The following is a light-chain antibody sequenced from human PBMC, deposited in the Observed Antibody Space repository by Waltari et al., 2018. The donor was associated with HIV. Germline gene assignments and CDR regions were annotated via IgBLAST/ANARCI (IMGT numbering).Light chain of an antibody. J-gene: IGKJ2*03. Sequence: EIVLTQSQGTPSLSLGEGATLPRRASRSVSSGYLAGYQQKPGQVPRLLIYDVSNRATGIPDRFSGSGSGTDFTLTISRLEPEDFVVYYCQQYGNSPYSFGQGTKLEIK. CDR1: RSVSSGY. V-gene: IGKV3-20*01. CDR2: DVS. CDR3: QQYGNSPYS.